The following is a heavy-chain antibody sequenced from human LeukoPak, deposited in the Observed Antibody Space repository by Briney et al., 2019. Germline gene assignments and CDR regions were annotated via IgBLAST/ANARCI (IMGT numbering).Heavy chain of an antibody. CDR3: AKGTYGSGSYYAFDI. CDR2: ISGSGGST. Sequence: PGGSLRLSCAASGFTFSSYAMSWVRQAPGKGLEWVSAISGSGGSTYYVDSVKGRFTISRDNSKNTLYLQMNSLRAEDTAVYYCAKGTYGSGSYYAFDIWGQGTMVTVSS. D-gene: IGHD3-10*01. V-gene: IGHV3-23*01. CDR1: GFTFSSYA. J-gene: IGHJ3*02.